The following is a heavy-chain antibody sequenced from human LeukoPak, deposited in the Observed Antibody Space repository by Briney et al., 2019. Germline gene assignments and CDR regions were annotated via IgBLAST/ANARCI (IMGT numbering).Heavy chain of an antibody. D-gene: IGHD3-10*01. V-gene: IGHV1-2*02. CDR2: INPNSGDT. CDR1: GYILTDYY. Sequence: ASVKVSCKASGYILTDYYIHWARQAPGQGLEWMGWINPNSGDTNYAQKFQGRVTMTRDTSISTVYMELRRLRYDDTAAYYCAREMTRGAFDIWGQGTMVTVSS. J-gene: IGHJ3*02. CDR3: AREMTRGAFDI.